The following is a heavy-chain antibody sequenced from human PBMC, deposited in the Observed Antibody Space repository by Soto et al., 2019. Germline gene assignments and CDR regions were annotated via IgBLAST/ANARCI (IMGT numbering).Heavy chain of an antibody. Sequence: PGESLKISCGASGSTFTNFWMHWVRQVPGKGLVWVSRIDTSGTSTSYADSVKGRFTISRDNAKSTVTLQMNSLRAEDTGVYYCARDSWYFDVWSQGSLVTVSS. V-gene: IGHV3-74*01. D-gene: IGHD6-13*01. CDR2: IDTSGTST. J-gene: IGHJ4*02. CDR3: ARDSWYFDV. CDR1: GSTFTNFW.